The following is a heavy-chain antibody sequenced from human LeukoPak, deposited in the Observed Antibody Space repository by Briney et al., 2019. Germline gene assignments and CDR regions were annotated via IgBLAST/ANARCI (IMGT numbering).Heavy chain of an antibody. J-gene: IGHJ6*02. CDR1: GGSFSGYY. D-gene: IGHD3-10*01. CDR2: INHSGST. V-gene: IGHV4-34*01. CDR3: ARAKGLLLWFGESPPYYYGMDV. Sequence: SETLSLTCAVYGGSFSGYYWSWIRQPPGKGLEWIGEINHSGSTNYNPSLKSRVTISVDTSKNQFSLKLSSVTAADTAVYYCARAKGLLLWFGESPPYYYGMDVWAKGPRSPSP.